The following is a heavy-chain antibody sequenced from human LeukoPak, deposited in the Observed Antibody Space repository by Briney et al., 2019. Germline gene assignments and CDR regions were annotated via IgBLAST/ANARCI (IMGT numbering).Heavy chain of an antibody. D-gene: IGHD3-10*01. CDR1: GFIVSSNY. V-gene: IGHV3-66*01. J-gene: IGHJ3*01. CDR3: TTSPRGKGFDF. Sequence: GXSLRLSCAASGFIVSSNYMNWVRQAPGKGLEWVSVIYSGGSTYYSDSVKGRFTISRDTSKNRLYLQMDSLRVEDTAVYYCTTSPRGKGFDFWGRGTVVTVSS. CDR2: IYSGGST.